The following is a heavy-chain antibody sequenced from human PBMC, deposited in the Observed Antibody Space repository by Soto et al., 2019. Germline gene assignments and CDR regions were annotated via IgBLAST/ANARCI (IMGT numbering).Heavy chain of an antibody. D-gene: IGHD2-21*01. J-gene: IGHJ4*02. Sequence: SETLSLTCTVSGGSISSYYWSWIRQPPGKGLEWIGYIYYSGGTYYNPSLKSRVTISVDTSKNQFSLKLSSVTAADTAVYYCARAPPYPDYWGQGTLVTVSP. CDR2: IYYSGGT. CDR3: ARAPPYPDY. V-gene: IGHV4-59*12. CDR1: GGSISSYY.